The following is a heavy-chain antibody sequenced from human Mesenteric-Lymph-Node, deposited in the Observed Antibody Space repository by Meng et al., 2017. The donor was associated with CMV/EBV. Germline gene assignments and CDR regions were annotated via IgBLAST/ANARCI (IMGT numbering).Heavy chain of an antibody. Sequence: GSLRLSCTVSGGSVRSGSFYWSWIRQPPGKGLEWIGYIYYNGDTKYNPSLKSRVTMSLDTSKNQFSLNLTSVTAADTAVYYCASRIGAFDIWGQGTMVTVSS. CDR1: GGSVRSGSFY. V-gene: IGHV4-61*01. J-gene: IGHJ3*02. CDR3: ASRIGAFDI. CDR2: IYYNGDT. D-gene: IGHD2/OR15-2a*01.